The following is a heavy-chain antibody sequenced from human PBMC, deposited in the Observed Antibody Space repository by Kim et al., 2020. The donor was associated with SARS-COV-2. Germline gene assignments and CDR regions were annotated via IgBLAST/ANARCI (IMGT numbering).Heavy chain of an antibody. Sequence: GGSLRLSCAASGFTFSSYGMHWVRQAPGKGLEWVAVIWYDGSNKYYADSVKGRFTISRDNSKNTLYLQMNSLRAEDTAVYYCARDTGVRPPRGSNLDVWGHGTTVPVSS. J-gene: IGHJ6*01. V-gene: IGHV3-33*01. CDR2: IWYDGSNK. D-gene: IGHD3-10*01. CDR3: ARDTGVRPPRGSNLDV. CDR1: GFTFSSYG.